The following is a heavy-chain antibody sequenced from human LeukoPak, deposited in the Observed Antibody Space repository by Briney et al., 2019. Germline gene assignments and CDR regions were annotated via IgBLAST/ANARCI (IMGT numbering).Heavy chain of an antibody. Sequence: SETLSLTCTVSGGSISSYYWSWIRQPPGKGLEWIGYIYYSGSTNYNPSLKSRVTISVDTSKNQFSVKLSSVTAADTAVYYCARVIWGFDIWGQGTMVTVSS. CDR1: GGSISSYY. D-gene: IGHD3-16*01. J-gene: IGHJ3*02. CDR2: IYYSGST. CDR3: ARVIWGFDI. V-gene: IGHV4-59*12.